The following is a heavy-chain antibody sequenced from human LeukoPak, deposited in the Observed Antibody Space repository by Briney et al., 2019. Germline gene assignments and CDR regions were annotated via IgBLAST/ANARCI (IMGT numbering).Heavy chain of an antibody. CDR3: AKDEYCSSTSCPGVYFQH. V-gene: IGHV3-23*01. D-gene: IGHD2-2*01. J-gene: IGHJ1*01. Sequence: GGSLRLSCAASGFSFSSYAMSWVRQAPGKGLEWVSAISGSGGRTYYADSVKGRFTISRDNSKNTLYLQMNSLRAEDTAVYYCAKDEYCSSTSCPGVYFQHWGQGTLVTVSS. CDR1: GFSFSSYA. CDR2: ISGSGGRT.